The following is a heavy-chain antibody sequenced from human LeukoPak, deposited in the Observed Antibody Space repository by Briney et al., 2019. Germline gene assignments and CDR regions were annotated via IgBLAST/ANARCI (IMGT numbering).Heavy chain of an antibody. Sequence: KPSETLSLTCTVSGGSISSYYWSWIRQPPGKGLEWIGYIHYSGSTNYNPSLKSRVTISVDTSKNQFSLKLSSVTAADTAVYYCARVHSSSWYIDYWGQGTLVTVSS. CDR3: ARVHSSSWYIDY. CDR1: GGSISSYY. J-gene: IGHJ4*02. D-gene: IGHD6-13*01. CDR2: IHYSGST. V-gene: IGHV4-59*08.